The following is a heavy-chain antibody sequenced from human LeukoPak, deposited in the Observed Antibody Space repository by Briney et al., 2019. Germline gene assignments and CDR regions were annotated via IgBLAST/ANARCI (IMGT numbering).Heavy chain of an antibody. V-gene: IGHV3-48*04. Sequence: GGSLRLSCAASGFTFSSYSMNWVRQAPGKGLEWVSYISSSSSTIYYADSVKGRFTISRDNAKNSLYLQMNSLRAEDTAVYYCARDLGYSGYVGYFDYWGQGTLVTVSS. CDR3: ARDLGYSGYVGYFDY. CDR1: GFTFSSYS. D-gene: IGHD5-12*01. CDR2: ISSSSSTI. J-gene: IGHJ4*02.